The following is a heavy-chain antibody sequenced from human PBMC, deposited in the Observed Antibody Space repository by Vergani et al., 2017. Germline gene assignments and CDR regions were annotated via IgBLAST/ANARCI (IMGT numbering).Heavy chain of an antibody. Sequence: QVQLQESGPGLVKPSQTLSLTCTVSGGSISSGGYYRSWIRQHPGKGLVWIGEINHSGSTNYNPSLKSLVTISVDTSKNQFSLKLSSVTAADTAVYYCAKYSRAIDAFDIWGQGTMVTVSS. CDR2: INHSGST. CDR3: AKYSRAIDAFDI. V-gene: IGHV4-31*01. J-gene: IGHJ3*02. D-gene: IGHD2-15*01. CDR1: GGSISSGGYY.